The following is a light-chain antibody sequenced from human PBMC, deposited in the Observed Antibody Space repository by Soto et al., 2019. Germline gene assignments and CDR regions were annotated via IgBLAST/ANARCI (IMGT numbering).Light chain of an antibody. CDR2: GAS. CDR1: QSVTTGY. Sequence: EIVLTQSPGTLSLSPGEGATLSCRASQSVTTGYLAWYQQKRGQTPRLLIYGASSRATGVPDRFSGSGYGTDFTLTISIREPEDFAVYYCHQYGRSPRTFGQGTEVEIK. CDR3: HQYGRSPRT. J-gene: IGKJ1*01. V-gene: IGKV3-20*01.